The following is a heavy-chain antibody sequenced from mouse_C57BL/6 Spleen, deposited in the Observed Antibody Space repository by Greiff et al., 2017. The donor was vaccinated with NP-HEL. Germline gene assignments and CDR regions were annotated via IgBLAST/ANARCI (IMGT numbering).Heavy chain of an antibody. CDR2: IDPSDSYT. CDR3: ARGYYGSSPAWFAY. J-gene: IGHJ3*01. D-gene: IGHD1-1*01. V-gene: IGHV1-69*01. Sequence: QVQLQQPGAELVMPGASVKLSCKASGYTFTSYWMHWVKQRPGQGLEWIGEIDPSDSYTNYIQKFKGKSTLTVDKSSSTAYMQLSSLTSEDSAVYYCARGYYGSSPAWFAYWGQGTLVTVSA. CDR1: GYTFTSYW.